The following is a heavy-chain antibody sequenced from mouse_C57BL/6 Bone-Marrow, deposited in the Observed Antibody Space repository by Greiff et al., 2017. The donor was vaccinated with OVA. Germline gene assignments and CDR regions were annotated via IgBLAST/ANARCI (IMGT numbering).Heavy chain of an antibody. CDR3: ARGGYGLFDY. CDR1: GFTLSSYA. CDR2: ISDGGSYT. V-gene: IGHV5-4*01. Sequence: EVQVVESGGGLVKPGGSLKLSCAASGFTLSSYAMSWVRQTPEKRLEWVATISDGGSYTYYPDNVKGRFTISRDNAKNNLYLQMSHLKSEDTAMYYCARGGYGLFDYWGQGTTLTVSS. D-gene: IGHD2-2*01. J-gene: IGHJ2*01.